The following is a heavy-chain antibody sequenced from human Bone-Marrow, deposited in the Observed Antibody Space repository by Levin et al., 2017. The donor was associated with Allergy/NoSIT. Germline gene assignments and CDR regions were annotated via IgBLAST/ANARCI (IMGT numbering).Heavy chain of an antibody. Sequence: PGESLKISCAASGFTFSSYWMSWVRQAPGKGLEWVANIKQDGSEKYYVDSVKGRFTISRDNAKNSLYLQMNSLRAEDMAVYYCARVSCTNGVCYPFYYYGMDVWGQGTTVTVSS. CDR1: GFTFSSYW. D-gene: IGHD2-8*01. CDR3: ARVSCTNGVCYPFYYYGMDV. V-gene: IGHV3-7*01. CDR2: IKQDGSEK. J-gene: IGHJ6*02.